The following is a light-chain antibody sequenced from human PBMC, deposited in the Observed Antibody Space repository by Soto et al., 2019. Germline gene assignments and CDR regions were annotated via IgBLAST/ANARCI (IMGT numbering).Light chain of an antibody. CDR2: DAS. V-gene: IGKV1-5*01. CDR3: QQLNSYPIT. Sequence: DIQMTQSPSTLSASVGDRVTITCRASQSVNKWLAWFQQKPGKVPKLLIFDASTLQTGVPSRFSGSGSGTDFTLTISSLQPEDFATYYCQQLNSYPITFGQGTRLEIK. CDR1: QSVNKW. J-gene: IGKJ5*01.